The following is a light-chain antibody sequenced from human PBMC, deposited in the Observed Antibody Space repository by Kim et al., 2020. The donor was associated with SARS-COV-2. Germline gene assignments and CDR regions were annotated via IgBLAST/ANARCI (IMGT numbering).Light chain of an antibody. J-gene: IGKJ2*01. CDR1: QSVDSNY. V-gene: IGKV3-20*01. CDR2: VAS. Sequence: LSPGDSATLSCRASQSVDSNYLAWFQQKPGQAPRLLIYVASSRATGIPDRFSGSGSGTDFTLTISRLEPEDFAVYYCQQYGSSPYTFGQGTKLEFK. CDR3: QQYGSSPYT.